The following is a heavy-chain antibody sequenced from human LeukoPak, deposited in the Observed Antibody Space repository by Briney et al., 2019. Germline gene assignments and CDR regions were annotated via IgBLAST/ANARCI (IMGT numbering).Heavy chain of an antibody. D-gene: IGHD3-3*01. J-gene: IGHJ6*02. V-gene: IGHV3-33*01. CDR3: VRDRSYYDFWSGYYSYYYYYGMDV. CDR2: IWYDGSNK. Sequence: GGSLRLSCAASGFTFSSYGMHWVRQAPGKGLEWVAVIWYDGSNKYYADSVKGRFTISRDNSKNTLYLQMNSLRAEDTAVYYCVRDRSYYDFWSGYYSYYYYYGMDVWGQGTTVTVSS. CDR1: GFTFSSYG.